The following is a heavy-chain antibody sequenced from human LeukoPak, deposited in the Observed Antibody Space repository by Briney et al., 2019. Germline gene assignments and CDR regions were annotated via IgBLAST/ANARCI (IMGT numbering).Heavy chain of an antibody. CDR2: IYTSGST. CDR3: ARLTSSGWYPSPHFDY. D-gene: IGHD6-19*01. J-gene: IGHJ4*02. V-gene: IGHV4-61*02. Sequence: GKGLEXXGXIYTSGSTNYNPSLKSRVTISVDTSKNQFSLKLSSVTAADTAVYYCARLTSSGWYPSPHFDYWGQGTLVTVSS.